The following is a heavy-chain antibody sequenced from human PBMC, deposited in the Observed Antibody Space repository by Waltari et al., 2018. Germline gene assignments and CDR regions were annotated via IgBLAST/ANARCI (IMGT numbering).Heavy chain of an antibody. CDR3: ARDRGRGLYLDV. CDR2: VLSTGKT. V-gene: IGHV4-4*02. J-gene: IGHJ4*02. CDR1: ADSVTSANW. Sequence: QLQESGPGLVKPSGTLSLSCAFSADSVTSANWWSWVRQSPQRGLEWIGQVLSTGKTNYSPSFASRVTMSLDASNNQFSLKVTSATAADTAVYYCARDRGRGLYLDVWGPGTLVTVSP. D-gene: IGHD2-15*01.